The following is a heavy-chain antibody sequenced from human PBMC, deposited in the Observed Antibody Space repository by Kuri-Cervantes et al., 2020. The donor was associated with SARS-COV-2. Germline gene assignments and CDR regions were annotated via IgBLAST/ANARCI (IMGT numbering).Heavy chain of an antibody. CDR3: ARDRGEQWLVSHYYYYGMDV. CDR2: IIPIFGTA. CDR1: GGTCSSYA. V-gene: IGHV1-69*06. J-gene: IGHJ6*02. Sequence: KISCQASGGTCSSYAISWVRQAPGQRLEWMGGIIPIFGTANYAQKFQGRVTITADKSTSTAYMELGSLRSEDTAVYYCARDRGEQWLVSHYYYYGMDVWGQGTTVTVSS. D-gene: IGHD6-19*01.